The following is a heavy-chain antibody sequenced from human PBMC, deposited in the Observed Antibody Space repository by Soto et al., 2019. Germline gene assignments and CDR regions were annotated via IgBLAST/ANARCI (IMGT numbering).Heavy chain of an antibody. CDR2: FDPEDGET. J-gene: IGHJ4*02. D-gene: IGHD3-10*01. CDR3: ATVDYVTMVRGVINSNFDY. Sequence: ASVKVSCKVSGYTLTELSMHWVRQAPGKGLDWMGGFDPEDGETIYAQKFQGRVTMTEDTSTDTAYMELSSLRSEDTAVYYCATVDYVTMVRGVINSNFDYWGQGTLVTVSS. CDR1: GYTLTELS. V-gene: IGHV1-24*01.